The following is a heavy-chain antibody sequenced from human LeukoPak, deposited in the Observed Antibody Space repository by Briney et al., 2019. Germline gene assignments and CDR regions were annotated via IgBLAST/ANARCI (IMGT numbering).Heavy chain of an antibody. V-gene: IGHV3-30*04. J-gene: IGHJ4*02. CDR3: ARVMGRYCSSTSCYVDY. CDR2: ISYDGSNK. D-gene: IGHD2-2*01. Sequence: GSPRLPCAAPGIPFSSFANHRVRQASGKGPEWVAGISYDGSNKYYADSVKGRFTISRDNSKNTLYLQMNSLRAEDTAVYYCARVMGRYCSSTSCYVDYWGQGTLVTVSS. CDR1: GIPFSSFA.